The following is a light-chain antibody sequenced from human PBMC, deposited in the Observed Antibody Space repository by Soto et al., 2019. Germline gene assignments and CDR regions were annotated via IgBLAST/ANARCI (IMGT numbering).Light chain of an antibody. V-gene: IGLV2-8*01. CDR2: EVS. Sequence: QSALTQPPSASGSPGQSVTISCTGTSRDVGGYNYVSWYQQHPGKAPKLMIYEVSKRPSGVPDRFSGSKSGNTASLTVSGLQHEDEADYYCSSYAGSNKSVFGAGTKVTVL. CDR3: SSYAGSNKSV. CDR1: SRDVGGYNY. J-gene: IGLJ1*01.